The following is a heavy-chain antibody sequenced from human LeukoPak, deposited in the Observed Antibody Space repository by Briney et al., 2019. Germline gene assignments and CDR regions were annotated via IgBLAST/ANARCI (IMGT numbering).Heavy chain of an antibody. D-gene: IGHD1-26*01. CDR3: ARGHPSGRWAGYYMDV. CDR2: ISSSSSYI. CDR1: GFTFSSYS. V-gene: IGHV3-21*01. J-gene: IGHJ6*03. Sequence: GGSLRLSCAASGFTFSSYSMNWVRQAPGKGLEWVSSISSSSSYIYYADSVKGRFTISRDNAKNSLYLQMNSLRAEDTAVYYCARGHPSGRWAGYYMDVWGKGTTVTVSS.